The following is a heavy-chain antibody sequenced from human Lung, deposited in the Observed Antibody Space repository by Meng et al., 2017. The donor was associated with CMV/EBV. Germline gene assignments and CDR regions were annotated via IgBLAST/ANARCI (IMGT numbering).Heavy chain of an antibody. Sequence: GGSXGLXCAASGFTFSSYAMTWVRQAPGKGLEWVSVVTGGGGSTYYADSVKGRFTISRDNSENALYLQMNSLRVEDTAIYYCAKEPIAVAGTGDYFDYWGQGTXVTVAS. V-gene: IGHV3-23*01. CDR2: VTGGGGST. CDR3: AKEPIAVAGTGDYFDY. CDR1: GFTFSSYA. J-gene: IGHJ4*02. D-gene: IGHD6-19*01.